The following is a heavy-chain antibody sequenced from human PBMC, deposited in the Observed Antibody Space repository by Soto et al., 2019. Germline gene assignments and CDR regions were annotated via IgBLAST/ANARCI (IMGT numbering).Heavy chain of an antibody. V-gene: IGHV3-7*01. CDR2: IKQDGSEK. CDR3: ARGVRLYDYYYYYMDV. Sequence: GGSLRLSCAASGFTFSSYWMSWVRQAPGKGLEWVANIKQDGSEKYYVDSVKGRFTISRDNAKNSLYLQMNSLRAEDTAVYYCARGVRLYDYYYYYMDVWGKGTTVTVSS. J-gene: IGHJ6*03. D-gene: IGHD3-3*01. CDR1: GFTFSSYW.